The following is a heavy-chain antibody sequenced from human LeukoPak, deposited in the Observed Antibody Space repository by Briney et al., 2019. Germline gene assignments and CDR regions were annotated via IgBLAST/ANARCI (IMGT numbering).Heavy chain of an antibody. CDR3: ARRGYDFWTGYHRYFDF. CDR2: IYYSGST. Sequence: SSETLSLTCTVSGGSISSSSYYWGWIRQPPGKGLEWIGSIYYSGSTYYNPSLKSRVTISVDTPKNQFSLKLSSVTAADTAVYYCARRGYDFWTGYHRYFDFWGQGTLVAVSS. CDR1: GGSISSSSYY. J-gene: IGHJ4*02. V-gene: IGHV4-39*01. D-gene: IGHD3-3*01.